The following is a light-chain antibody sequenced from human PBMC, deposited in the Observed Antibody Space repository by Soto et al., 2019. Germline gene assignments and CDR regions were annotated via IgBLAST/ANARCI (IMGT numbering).Light chain of an antibody. J-gene: IGKJ2*01. Sequence: EIVLTQSPATLSLSPGERATLSCRAGQSISTYLAWYQQKPGQPPRLLIYDASNRATGIPARFSDSGSGTDFTLTIISLEPEDFAVYYCQHRANWPMYTFGQGTKLEIK. CDR3: QHRANWPMYT. CDR1: QSISTY. V-gene: IGKV3-11*01. CDR2: DAS.